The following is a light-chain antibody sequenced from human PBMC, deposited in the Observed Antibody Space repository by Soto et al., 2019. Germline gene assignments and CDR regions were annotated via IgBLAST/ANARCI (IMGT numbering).Light chain of an antibody. CDR2: AAS. V-gene: IGKV1-5*01. CDR3: QQYNHYSGT. J-gene: IGKJ1*01. CDR1: QDSSTW. Sequence: DIQMTQSPSTLSASVGDRVTITCRASQDSSTWLAWYQQKPGRAPKLLIYAASSLGSGVPSTFSGSGSGTEFTLTISSVQLDDFATYYCQQYNHYSGTFGQGTKVEIK.